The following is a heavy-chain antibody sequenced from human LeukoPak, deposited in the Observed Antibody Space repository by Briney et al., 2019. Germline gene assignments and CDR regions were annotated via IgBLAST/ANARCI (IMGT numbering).Heavy chain of an antibody. Sequence: GGSLRLSCAASGFTFSSYSMNWVRQAPGKGLEWVSSISSSSSYIYYADSVKGRFTISRDNAKNSLYLQMNSLRAEDTAVYYCARDYSSGWYAFDYWGQGTLVTVSS. V-gene: IGHV3-21*01. CDR2: ISSSSSYI. J-gene: IGHJ4*02. CDR1: GFTFSSYS. CDR3: ARDYSSGWYAFDY. D-gene: IGHD6-19*01.